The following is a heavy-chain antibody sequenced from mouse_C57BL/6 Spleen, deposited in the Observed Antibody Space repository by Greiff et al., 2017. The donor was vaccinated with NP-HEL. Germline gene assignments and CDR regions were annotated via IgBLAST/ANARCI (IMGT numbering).Heavy chain of an antibody. Sequence: DVQLVESGGGLVQPKGSLKLSCAASGFSFNTYAMNWVRQAPGKGLEWVARIRSKSNNYATYYADSVKDRFTISRDDSESMLYLQMNNLKTEDTAMYYCVREVYYGYAMDYWGQGTSVTVSS. D-gene: IGHD2-1*01. V-gene: IGHV10-1*01. CDR1: GFSFNTYA. J-gene: IGHJ4*01. CDR3: VREVYYGYAMDY. CDR2: IRSKSNNYAT.